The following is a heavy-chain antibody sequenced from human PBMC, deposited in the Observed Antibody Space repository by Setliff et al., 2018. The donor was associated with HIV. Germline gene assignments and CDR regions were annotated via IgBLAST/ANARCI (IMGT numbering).Heavy chain of an antibody. CDR1: GGSFSGYY. D-gene: IGHD2-2*01. CDR3: ARDWLFLGYCSSTSCSFAFDI. V-gene: IGHV4-34*01. J-gene: IGHJ3*02. CDR2: INHSGST. Sequence: TSETLSLTCAVYGGSFSGYYWSWIRQPPGKGLEWIGEINHSGSTNYNPSLKSRVTISVDTSRNQFSLKLTSVTAADTAVYYCARDWLFLGYCSSTSCSFAFDIWGQGKMVTVSS.